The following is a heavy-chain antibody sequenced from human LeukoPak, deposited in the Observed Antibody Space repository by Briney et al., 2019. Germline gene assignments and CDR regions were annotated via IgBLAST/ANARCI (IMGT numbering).Heavy chain of an antibody. CDR3: ARYDSSGYRPDY. D-gene: IGHD3-22*01. CDR1: GGSISGSSYY. V-gene: IGHV4-39*01. J-gene: IGHJ4*02. Sequence: SETLSLTCTVSGGSISGSSYYWGWIRQPPGKGLEWIGSIYYSGSTYYNPSLKSRVTISVDTSKNQFSLKLNSVTATDTAVYYCARYDSSGYRPDYWGQGTLVTVSS. CDR2: IYYSGST.